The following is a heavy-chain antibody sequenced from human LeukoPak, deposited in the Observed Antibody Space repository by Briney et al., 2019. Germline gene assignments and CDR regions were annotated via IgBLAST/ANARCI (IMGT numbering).Heavy chain of an antibody. V-gene: IGHV3-11*04. CDR1: GFTFSDYY. CDR3: AREFDDCSSTSCYS. J-gene: IGHJ4*02. D-gene: IGHD2-2*01. Sequence: GGSLRLSCAASGFTFSDYYMTWIRQAPGKGLEWLSYISTSGSTIYYADSVKGRFTISRDNAKKSLYLQMNSPRVEDTAVYYCAREFDDCSSTSCYSWGQGTLVTVSS. CDR2: ISTSGSTI.